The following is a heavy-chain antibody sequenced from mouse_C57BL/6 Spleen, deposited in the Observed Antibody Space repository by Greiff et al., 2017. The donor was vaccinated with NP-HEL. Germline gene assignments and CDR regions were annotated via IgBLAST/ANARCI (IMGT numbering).Heavy chain of an antibody. CDR2: IHPNSGST. CDR1: GYTFTSYW. V-gene: IGHV1-64*01. CDR3: ARLDYGSSWYFDV. D-gene: IGHD1-1*01. Sequence: QVQLQQPGAELVKPGASVKLSCKASGYTFTSYWMHWVKQRPGQGLEWIGMIHPNSGSTNYNEKFKSKATLTVENASSTAYMQLSSLTSEDSAVYYCARLDYGSSWYFDVWGTGTTVTVSS. J-gene: IGHJ1*03.